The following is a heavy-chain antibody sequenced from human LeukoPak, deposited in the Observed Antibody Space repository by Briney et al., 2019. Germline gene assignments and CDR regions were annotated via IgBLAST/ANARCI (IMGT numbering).Heavy chain of an antibody. CDR2: IFPGDSDT. Sequence: GESLKISCQGSGYSFTNYWIGWVRQMPGKGLECMGIIFPGDSDTRYTPSFQGQVTISGDKSIRTGYLHWSNLKASDTAMYYCARLRGGYCSGGSCQRYAFDIWGQGTMVTVSS. V-gene: IGHV5-51*01. J-gene: IGHJ3*02. D-gene: IGHD2-15*01. CDR3: ARLRGGYCSGGSCQRYAFDI. CDR1: GYSFTNYW.